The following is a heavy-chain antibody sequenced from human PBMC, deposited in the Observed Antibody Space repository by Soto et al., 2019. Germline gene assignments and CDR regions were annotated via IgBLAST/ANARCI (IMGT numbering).Heavy chain of an antibody. D-gene: IGHD2-2*01. V-gene: IGHV3-33*01. CDR1: GFTFSSYG. J-gene: IGHJ3*02. CDR3: ARDEQYCSSTSCSDAFDI. Sequence: QVQLVESGGGVVQPGRSLRLSCAASGFTFSSYGMHWVRQAPGKGLEWVAVIWYDGSNKYYADSVKGRFTISRDNSKNTLYLQMNSLRAEDTAVYYCARDEQYCSSTSCSDAFDIWGQGTMVTVSS. CDR2: IWYDGSNK.